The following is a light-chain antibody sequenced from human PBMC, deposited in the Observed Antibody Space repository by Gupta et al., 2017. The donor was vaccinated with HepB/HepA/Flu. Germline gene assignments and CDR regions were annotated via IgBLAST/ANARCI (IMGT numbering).Light chain of an antibody. V-gene: IGKV2-28*01. CDR1: QSLLSSNGYNY. Sequence: DIVMTQSPLSLPVTPGEPASISCRSSQSLLSSNGYNYLDWYLQKPGQSPQVLIYLGSNRASGVPDRFSGSGSGTDFTLKISRVAAEDVGIYYCMQALQAPRTFGQGTKLEIK. CDR2: LGS. J-gene: IGKJ2*01. CDR3: MQALQAPRT.